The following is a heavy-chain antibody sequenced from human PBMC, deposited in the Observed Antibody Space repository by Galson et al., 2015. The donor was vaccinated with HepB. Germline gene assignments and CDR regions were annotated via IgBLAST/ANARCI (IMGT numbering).Heavy chain of an antibody. CDR1: GGSISSSSYY. CDR3: ARHGNDYGYHYPDY. J-gene: IGHJ4*02. D-gene: IGHD4-17*01. V-gene: IGHV4-39*01. CDR2: IYYSGST. Sequence: ETLSLTCTVSGGSISSSSYYWGWIRQPPGKGLEWIGSIYYSGSTYYDPSLKSRVTISVDTSKNQFSLKLSSVTAADTAVYYCARHGNDYGYHYPDYWGQGTLVTVSS.